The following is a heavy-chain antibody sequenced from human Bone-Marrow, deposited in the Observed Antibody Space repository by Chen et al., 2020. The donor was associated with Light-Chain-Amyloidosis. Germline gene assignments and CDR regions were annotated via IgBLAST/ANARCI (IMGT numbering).Heavy chain of an antibody. J-gene: IGHJ3*02. Sequence: EVQLVESGGGLLQRGGSLRLSCAASGFAFSSYAMSWVRQAPGKGLEWDATISGSGGSRYYGASVKVPITISRENSKNALFLQMNSLIAEETAVYYCAKYISYDDILPGYPADAFDIWGQGTMVTVSS. CDR1: GFAFSSYA. CDR3: AKYISYDDILPGYPADAFDI. V-gene: IGHV3-23*04. CDR2: ISGSGGSR. D-gene: IGHD3-9*01.